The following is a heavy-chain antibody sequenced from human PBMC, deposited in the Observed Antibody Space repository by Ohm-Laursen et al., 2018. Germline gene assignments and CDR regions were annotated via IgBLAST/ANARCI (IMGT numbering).Heavy chain of an antibody. J-gene: IGHJ4*02. D-gene: IGHD3-22*01. CDR2: ISGSGDTT. Sequence: SLRLSCAASGFTFSSHGINWVRQAPGKGLEWVSGISGSGDTTYYADSVKGRFTISRDNSKNTLYLQMNSLRAEDTAVYYCAKGRDYYDSSGYQYWGQGTLVTVSS. CDR1: GFTFSSHG. V-gene: IGHV3-23*01. CDR3: AKGRDYYDSSGYQY.